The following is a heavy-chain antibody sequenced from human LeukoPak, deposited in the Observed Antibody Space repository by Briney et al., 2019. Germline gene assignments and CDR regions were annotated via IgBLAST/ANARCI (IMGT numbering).Heavy chain of an antibody. CDR3: ARGKDSSRTGCNWFDP. V-gene: IGHV4-34*01. CDR1: GGSFSGYY. Sequence: SETLSLTCAVYGGSFSGYYWSWIRQPPGKGLEWIGEINHSGSTNYNPSLKSRVTISVDTSKNQFSLKLSSVTAADTAVYYCARGKDSSRTGCNWFDPWGQGTLVTVSS. CDR2: INHSGST. J-gene: IGHJ5*02. D-gene: IGHD6-13*01.